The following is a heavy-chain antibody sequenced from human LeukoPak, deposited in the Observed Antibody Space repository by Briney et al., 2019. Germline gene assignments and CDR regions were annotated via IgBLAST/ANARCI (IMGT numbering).Heavy chain of an antibody. D-gene: IGHD6-19*01. CDR2: ISYDGSNK. J-gene: IGHJ4*02. V-gene: IGHV3-30*04. CDR3: AREGSKQWLSQGFDY. CDR1: GFTFSSYA. Sequence: GGSLRLSCAASGFTFSSYAMHWVRQAPGKGLERGAVISYDGSNKYYADSVKGRFTISRDNSKNTLYLQMNSLRAEDTAVYYCAREGSKQWLSQGFDYWGQGTLVTVSS.